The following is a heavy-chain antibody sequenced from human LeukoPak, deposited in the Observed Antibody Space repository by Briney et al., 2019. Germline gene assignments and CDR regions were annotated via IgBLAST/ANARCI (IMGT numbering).Heavy chain of an antibody. CDR3: ARDRPTAMANLIMAYDAFDI. CDR2: IYYSGST. Sequence: PSETLSLTCTVSGGSISSYYWSWIRQPPGKGLEWIGYIYYSGSTNYNPSLKSRVTISVDTSKNQFSLKLSSVTAADTAVYYCARDRPTAMANLIMAYDAFDIWGQGTMVTVSS. V-gene: IGHV4-59*01. J-gene: IGHJ3*02. CDR1: GGSISSYY. D-gene: IGHD5-18*01.